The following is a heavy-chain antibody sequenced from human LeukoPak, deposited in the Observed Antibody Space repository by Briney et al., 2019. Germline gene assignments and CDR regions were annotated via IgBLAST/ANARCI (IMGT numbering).Heavy chain of an antibody. D-gene: IGHD6-13*01. CDR2: ISGSGGST. CDR3: AKDQLRSYSSSINWFDP. CDR1: GFTFSSYA. J-gene: IGHJ5*02. Sequence: GGSLRLSCAASGFTFSSYAMSWVRQAPGKGLEWVSAISGSGGSTYYADSVKGRFTISRDNSKNTLYLQMNSLRAEDTAVYYCAKDQLRSYSSSINWFDPWGQGTLVTVSS. V-gene: IGHV3-23*01.